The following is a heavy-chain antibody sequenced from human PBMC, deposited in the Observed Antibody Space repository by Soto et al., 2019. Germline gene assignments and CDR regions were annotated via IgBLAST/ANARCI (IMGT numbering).Heavy chain of an antibody. V-gene: IGHV1-46*01. CDR1: GYNLMKPY. CDR2: INPTGGGR. CDR3: GRGDRGMDV. D-gene: IGHD3-16*01. Sequence: QVPLVQAGAGVKKPGALVKGFCKASGYNLMKPYMHLVRQAPGQGLEWMGIINPTGGGRTYAQKFQDRVTMTTDTSTSTLYMELSSLRFEDTAVYYCGRGDRGMDVWGQGTTVTVSS. J-gene: IGHJ6*02.